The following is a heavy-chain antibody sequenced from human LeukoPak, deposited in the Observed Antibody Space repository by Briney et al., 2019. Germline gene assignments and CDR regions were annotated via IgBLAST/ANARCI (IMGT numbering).Heavy chain of an antibody. CDR1: GDSISSGGYA. V-gene: IGHV4-30-4*07. CDR2: IHDSGST. CDR3: ARGFGYGSGSHYNVEIWFDP. D-gene: IGHD3-10*01. Sequence: PTEALSLTCAVSGDSISSGGYAWSWIRQTPVKGLEWIAYIHDSGSTYYNPSLKSRVSISVDTSKNQFSLKLSSVTAADTAVYYCARGFGYGSGSHYNVEIWFDPWGQGTQVTVSS. J-gene: IGHJ5*02.